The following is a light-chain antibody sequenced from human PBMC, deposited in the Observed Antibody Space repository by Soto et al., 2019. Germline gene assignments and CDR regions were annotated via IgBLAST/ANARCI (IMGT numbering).Light chain of an antibody. CDR2: KAS. V-gene: IGKV1-5*03. CDR1: QSVGTW. CDR3: QQYNRYWT. Sequence: DIQMTQSPSTLSASVGDRITISCRASQSVGTWVAWYQQKPGKAPNVLIYKASTLQSGVPSRFNGTGSGTEFTLTISSLQPDDSATYYCQQYNRYWTFAQGTKVEIK. J-gene: IGKJ1*01.